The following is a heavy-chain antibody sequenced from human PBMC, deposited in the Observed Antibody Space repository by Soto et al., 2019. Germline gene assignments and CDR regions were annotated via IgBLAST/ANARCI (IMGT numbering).Heavy chain of an antibody. D-gene: IGHD2-8*01. Sequence: GGSLRLSCAASGFTVSSHYMNWVRQAPGKGLEWVSLLFGGGGTYYADSVKGRFTISRHESTNTLYLQMNRLKPEDTAVYFCAREIASGRYYRLAVWGQGITVTVSS. CDR1: GFTVSSHY. CDR2: LFGGGGT. J-gene: IGHJ6*02. V-gene: IGHV3-53*04. CDR3: AREIASGRYYRLAV.